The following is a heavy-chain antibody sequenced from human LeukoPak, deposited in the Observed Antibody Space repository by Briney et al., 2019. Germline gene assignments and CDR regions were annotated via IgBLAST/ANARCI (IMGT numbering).Heavy chain of an antibody. Sequence: NPSETLSLTCTVSGGSISSGSYYWSWIRQPAGKGLEWIGRIYTSGSTNYNPSLKSRVTISVDTSKNQFSLKLSYVTAADTAVYYCARACHDLRGYSGYANWFDPWGQGTLVTVSS. D-gene: IGHD5-12*01. CDR1: GGSISSGSYY. V-gene: IGHV4-61*02. CDR3: ARACHDLRGYSGYANWFDP. J-gene: IGHJ5*02. CDR2: IYTSGST.